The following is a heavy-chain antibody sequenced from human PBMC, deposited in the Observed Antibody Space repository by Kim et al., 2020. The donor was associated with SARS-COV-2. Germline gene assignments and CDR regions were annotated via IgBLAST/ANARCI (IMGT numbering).Heavy chain of an antibody. CDR1: GYTFTGYY. CDR2: INPNSGGT. J-gene: IGHJ4*02. Sequence: ASVKVSCKASGYTFTGYYMHWVRQAPGQGLEWMGRINPNSGGTNYAQKFQGRVTMTRDTSITTAYMELSSLSSDDTAMYYCARGQLARFDYWGQGTLVTISS. V-gene: IGHV1-2*06. D-gene: IGHD6-6*01. CDR3: ARGQLARFDY.